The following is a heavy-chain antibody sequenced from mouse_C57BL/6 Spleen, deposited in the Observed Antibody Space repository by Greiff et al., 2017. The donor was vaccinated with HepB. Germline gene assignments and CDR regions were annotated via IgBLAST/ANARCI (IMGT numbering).Heavy chain of an antibody. CDR1: GFTFSSYG. Sequence: EVQVVESGGDLVKPGGSLKLSCAASGFTFSSYGMSWVRQTPDKRLEWVATISSGGSYTYYPDSVKGRFTISRDNAKNTLYLQMSSLKSEDTAMYYCARHEEGAMDYWGQGTSVTVSS. CDR3: ARHEEGAMDY. V-gene: IGHV5-6*01. CDR2: ISSGGSYT. J-gene: IGHJ4*01.